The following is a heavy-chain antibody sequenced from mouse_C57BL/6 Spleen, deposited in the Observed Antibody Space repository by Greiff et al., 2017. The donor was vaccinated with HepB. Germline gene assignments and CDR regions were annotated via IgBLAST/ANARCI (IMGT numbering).Heavy chain of an antibody. Sequence: VQLQQPGAELVKPGASVKLSCKASGYTFTSYWMQWVKQRPGQGLEWIGEIDTSDSYTNYNQKVKGKATLTVDTSSSTAYMKLSSLTSEDSAVYYCARGGLITTVACDFWGQGTTLTVSS. CDR2: IDTSDSYT. V-gene: IGHV1-50*01. D-gene: IGHD1-1*01. CDR1: GYTFTSYW. J-gene: IGHJ2*01. CDR3: ARGGLITTVACDF.